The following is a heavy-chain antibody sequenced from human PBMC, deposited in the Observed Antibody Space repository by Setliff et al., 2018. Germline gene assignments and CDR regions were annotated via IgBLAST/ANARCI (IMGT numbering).Heavy chain of an antibody. Sequence: EASVKVSCKASGGNFNNYAINWVRQAPGQGLEWVGRIIPLFGTTNFAQEFQGRVTITADESTETTYMDLTSLRSEDTAVYYCARGYQVTPPRADAFDIWGQGTLVTVSS. D-gene: IGHD2-2*01. CDR3: ARGYQVTPPRADAFDI. J-gene: IGHJ3*02. CDR2: IIPLFGTT. CDR1: GGNFNNYA. V-gene: IGHV1-69*15.